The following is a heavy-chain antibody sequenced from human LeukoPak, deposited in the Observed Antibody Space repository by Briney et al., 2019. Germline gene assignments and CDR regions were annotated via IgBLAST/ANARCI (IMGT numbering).Heavy chain of an antibody. CDR1: HVSISTSY. D-gene: IGHD3-10*01. V-gene: IGHV4-59*01. CDR2: IHYSGSP. Sequence: WEPLSLPCTVSHVSISTSYWSWIRQPPGKGLEWMGYIHYSGSPNYRPSLKARVPISVNTPKKQLSLMLKSVTAADTGVYYCARDIYGSGHGWFDTWGQGRLVTVSS. J-gene: IGHJ5*02. CDR3: ARDIYGSGHGWFDT.